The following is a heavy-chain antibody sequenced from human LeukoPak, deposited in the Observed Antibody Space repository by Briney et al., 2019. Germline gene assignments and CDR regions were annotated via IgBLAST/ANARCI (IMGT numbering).Heavy chain of an antibody. CDR2: FSYTGST. V-gene: IGHV4-59*01. CDR1: GGSFSTYY. D-gene: IGHD3-22*01. CDR3: ASGRSYDSSGLDY. Sequence: SETLSLTCSVSGGSFSTYYWSWIRQPPGKGLEWIGYFSYTGSTNYNPSLKSRVTISVDTSKNQFSLKLSSVTAADTALYYCASGRSYDSSGLDYWGQGTLVTVSS. J-gene: IGHJ4*02.